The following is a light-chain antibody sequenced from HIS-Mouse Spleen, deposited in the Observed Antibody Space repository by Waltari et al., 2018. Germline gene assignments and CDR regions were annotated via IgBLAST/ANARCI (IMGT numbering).Light chain of an antibody. V-gene: IGLV2-11*01. CDR2: DVS. Sequence: QSALTQPRSVSGSPGQSVTISCTGTSSDVGGYNYVSWYQQHPGKAPKRMIYDVSTRPSGVPDRFAGSKSGNTASLTISGLQAEDEADYYCCSYAGSYTYVFGTGTKVTVL. CDR3: CSYAGSYTYV. J-gene: IGLJ1*01. CDR1: SSDVGGYNY.